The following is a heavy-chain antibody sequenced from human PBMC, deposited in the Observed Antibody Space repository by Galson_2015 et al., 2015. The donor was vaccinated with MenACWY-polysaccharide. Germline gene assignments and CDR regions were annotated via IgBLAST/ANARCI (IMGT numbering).Heavy chain of an antibody. D-gene: IGHD2-21*01. CDR1: GFTFSSYG. CDR2: ISYDGSNK. V-gene: IGHV3-30*18. J-gene: IGHJ6*03. Sequence: SLRLSCAASGFTFSSYGMHWVRQAPGKGLEWVAVISYDGSNKYYADSVKGRFTISRGNSKNTLYLQMNSLRAEDTAVYYCAKDVSDCTVLGGYYYYYMDVWGKGTTVTVSS. CDR3: AKDVSDCTVLGGYYYYYMDV.